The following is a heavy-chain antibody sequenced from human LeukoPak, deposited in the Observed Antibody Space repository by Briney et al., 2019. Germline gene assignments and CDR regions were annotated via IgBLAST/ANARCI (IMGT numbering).Heavy chain of an antibody. CDR3: ARDGGGYDH. J-gene: IGHJ5*02. CDR2: IYYSGST. CDR1: GGSISSSSYY. V-gene: IGHV4-39*07. D-gene: IGHD5-12*01. Sequence: SETLSLTCTVSGGSISSSSYYWGWIRQPPGKGLEWIGSIYYSGSTYYNPSLKSRVTISVDTSKNQFSLKLSSVTAADTAVYYCARDGGGYDHWGQGTLVTVSS.